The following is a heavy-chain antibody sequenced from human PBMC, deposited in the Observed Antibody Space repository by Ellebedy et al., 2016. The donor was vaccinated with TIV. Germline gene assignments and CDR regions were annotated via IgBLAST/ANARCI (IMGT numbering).Heavy chain of an antibody. CDR3: ARGRYSQDYGMDV. J-gene: IGHJ6*02. CDR2: IWYDGSNK. CDR1: GFTFSSYG. D-gene: IGHD1-14*01. V-gene: IGHV3-33*01. Sequence: GESLKISCAASGFTFSSYGMHWVRQAPGKGLEWVAVIWYDGSNKYYADSVKGRFTISRDNSKNTLYLQMNSLRAEDTAVYYCARGRYSQDYGMDVWGQGTTVTVSS.